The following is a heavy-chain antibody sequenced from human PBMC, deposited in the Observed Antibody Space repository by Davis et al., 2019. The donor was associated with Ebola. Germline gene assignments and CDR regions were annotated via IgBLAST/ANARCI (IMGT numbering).Heavy chain of an antibody. J-gene: IGHJ4*02. CDR3: ARGGDYAKVGY. Sequence: GESLKISCAPSGFSVSTNYMNWVRQAPGKGLEWVSFVHPAGDTFYADSVKGRFVISRDISKNTVTLEMNGLSAEDTAVYYCARGGDYAKVGYWGQGTLVTVSS. D-gene: IGHD4-17*01. CDR1: GFSVSTNY. CDR2: VHPAGDT. V-gene: IGHV3-66*01.